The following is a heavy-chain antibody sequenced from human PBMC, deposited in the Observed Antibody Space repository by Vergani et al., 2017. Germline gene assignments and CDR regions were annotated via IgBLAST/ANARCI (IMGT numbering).Heavy chain of an antibody. J-gene: IGHJ4*01. CDR2: IYFNGHT. Sequence: QVRLQESGPGLVGPSETLSLTCTVSGGSLTPYYWSWIRQSPGKGLDWIGNIYFNGHTKYYPSLKSRVTITEDTSKDQFSLRLTALTAADTAVYYCVSDTRRYFLDSLDGGDSDSPPFVPAVWGLGKLVIVSS. V-gene: IGHV4-59*01. CDR1: GGSLTPYY. CDR3: VSDTRRYFLDSLDGGDSDSPPFVPAV. D-gene: IGHD4-23*01.